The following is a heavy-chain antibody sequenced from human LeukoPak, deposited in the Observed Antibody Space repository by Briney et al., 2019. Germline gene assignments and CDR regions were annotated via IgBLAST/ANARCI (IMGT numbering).Heavy chain of an antibody. CDR3: AREQWLGSFYYYYYGLDV. J-gene: IGHJ6*02. D-gene: IGHD6-19*01. Sequence: EASVKVSCKASGYTLSQYAVHWVRQAPGQRPEWMGWINSGNSNTKYDQKFQGRVTITRDTSANTAYMELSSLRSEDTAVYYCAREQWLGSFYYYYYGLDVWGQGTTVTVSS. CDR1: GYTLSQYA. V-gene: IGHV1-3*04. CDR2: INSGNSNT.